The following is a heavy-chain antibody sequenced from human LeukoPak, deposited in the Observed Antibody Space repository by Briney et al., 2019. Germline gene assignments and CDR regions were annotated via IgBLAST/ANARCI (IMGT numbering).Heavy chain of an antibody. J-gene: IGHJ4*02. D-gene: IGHD2-21*02. CDR3: ARDRRGHIVVVTAIRPLDY. V-gene: IGHV1-18*01. CDR1: GYTFTSHG. Sequence: ASVKVSCKVSGYTFTSHGISWVRQAPGQGLEWMGWISAYNGNTNYAQKLQGRVTMTTDTSTSTAYMELRSLRSDDTAVYYCARDRRGHIVVVTAIRPLDYRGQGTLVTVSS. CDR2: ISAYNGNT.